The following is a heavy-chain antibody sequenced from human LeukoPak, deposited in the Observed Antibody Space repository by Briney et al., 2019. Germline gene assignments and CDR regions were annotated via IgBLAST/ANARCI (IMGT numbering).Heavy chain of an antibody. V-gene: IGHV3-23*01. CDR3: AKETTYANYDFWSGYYITGISLDY. CDR1: GLTFSRSW. Sequence: GGSLRLSCAVSGLTFSRSWIVWIRQAPGKGLEWVSAISGSGGSTYYADSVKGRFTISRDNSKNTLYLQMNSLRAEDTAVYYCAKETTYANYDFWSGYYITGISLDYWGQGTLVTVSS. D-gene: IGHD3-3*01. J-gene: IGHJ4*02. CDR2: ISGSGGST.